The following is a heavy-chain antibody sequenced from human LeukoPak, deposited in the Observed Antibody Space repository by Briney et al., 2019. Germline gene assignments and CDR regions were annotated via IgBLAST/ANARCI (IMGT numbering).Heavy chain of an antibody. CDR2: ISYDGSNK. CDR1: GFIFSTYG. J-gene: IGHJ4*02. V-gene: IGHV3-30*18. CDR3: AKDQQWLVHYFDY. D-gene: IGHD6-19*01. Sequence: PGRSLRLSCAASGFIFSTYGMHWVRQAPGKGLEWVAVISYDGSNKYYADSVKGRFTISRDNSKNTLYLQMNSLRAEDTAVYYCAKDQQWLVHYFDYWGQGTLVTVSS.